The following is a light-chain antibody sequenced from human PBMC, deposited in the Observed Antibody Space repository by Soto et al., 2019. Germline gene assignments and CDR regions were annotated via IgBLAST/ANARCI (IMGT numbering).Light chain of an antibody. J-gene: IGKJ2*01. CDR3: QQYGSSVT. Sequence: EIVLTQSPGTLSLSPGERATLSCRASQSVSSYLAWYQQKFGQAPRLLIYGASSRATGIPDRFSGSGSGTDFTLTISRLEPEDFAVYYCQQYGSSVTFGQGTKLEIK. CDR1: QSVSSY. CDR2: GAS. V-gene: IGKV3-20*01.